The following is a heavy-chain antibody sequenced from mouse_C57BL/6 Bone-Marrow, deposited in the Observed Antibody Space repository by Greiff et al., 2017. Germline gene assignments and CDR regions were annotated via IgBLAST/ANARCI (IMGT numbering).Heavy chain of an antibody. CDR3: ARGGYYVHAWFAY. D-gene: IGHD2-3*01. CDR2: INPNNGGT. J-gene: IGHJ3*01. V-gene: IGHV1-26*01. CDR1: GYTFTDYY. Sequence: VQLQQSGPELAKPGASVKISCKASGYTFTDYYMNWVKQSHGKSLEWIGDINPNNGGTSYNQKFKGKATLTVDKSSSTAYMELRSLTSEDSAVYYCARGGYYVHAWFAYWGQGTLVTVSA.